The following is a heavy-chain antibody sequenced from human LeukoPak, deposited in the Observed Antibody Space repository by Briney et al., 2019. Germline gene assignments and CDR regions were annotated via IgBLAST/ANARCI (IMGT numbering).Heavy chain of an antibody. V-gene: IGHV3-20*01. CDR2: ISWYGGST. D-gene: IGHD6-19*01. J-gene: IGHJ4*02. CDR1: GFTFDDYG. CDR3: ARCVADSRGY. Sequence: GGSLRLSCAASGFTFDDYGMSWVRQAPGKGLEWVSGISWYGGSTGYADWVKGRFASSRDDGKVCLYLQMERLRDEDTALYDCARCVADSRGYLGRGSLLTVSS.